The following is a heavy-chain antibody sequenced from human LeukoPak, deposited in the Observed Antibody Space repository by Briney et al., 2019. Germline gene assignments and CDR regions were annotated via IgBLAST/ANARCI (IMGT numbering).Heavy chain of an antibody. CDR1: GYTFTNNW. CDR2: INPTDTST. J-gene: IGHJ5*02. Sequence: ASVKVSCKTSGYTFTNNWMHWVRQAPGQGLEWVGVINPTDTSTLYAQNFQGRVTLTRDMSTTTDYMELRSLTSEDTAVYYCARDHSVGDIAWWFDPWGQGTLVSVSS. V-gene: IGHV1-46*01. CDR3: ARDHSVGDIAWWFDP. D-gene: IGHD3-10*01.